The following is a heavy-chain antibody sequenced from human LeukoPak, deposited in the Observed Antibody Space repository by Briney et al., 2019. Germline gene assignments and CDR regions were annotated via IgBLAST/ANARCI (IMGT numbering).Heavy chain of an antibody. D-gene: IGHD2-2*01. J-gene: IGHJ4*02. CDR2: ISYDGSNK. V-gene: IGHV3-30*04. CDR3: ARGYCSSTSCYTFDY. Sequence: GGSLRLSCAASGFTFSSYAMHWVRQAPGKGLEWVAVISYDGSNKYYADSVKGRSTISRDNSKNTLYLQMISLRAEDTAVYYCARGYCSSTSCYTFDYWGQGTLVTVSS. CDR1: GFTFSSYA.